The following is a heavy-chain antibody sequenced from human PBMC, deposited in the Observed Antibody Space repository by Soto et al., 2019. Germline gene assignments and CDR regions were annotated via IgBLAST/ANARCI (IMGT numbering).Heavy chain of an antibody. V-gene: IGHV3-21*01. CDR2: ISGSSSYI. CDR3: ARSYDILTGYSGVDY. CDR1: GFTFSRYS. D-gene: IGHD3-9*01. J-gene: IGHJ4*02. Sequence: EVQLVESGGGLVKPGGSLRLSCAASGFTFSRYSMNWVRQAPGKGLEWVSSISGSSSYIYYADSVKGRFTISRDNAKNSLYLQMNSLRAEDTAVYYCARSYDILTGYSGVDYWGQGTLVTVSS.